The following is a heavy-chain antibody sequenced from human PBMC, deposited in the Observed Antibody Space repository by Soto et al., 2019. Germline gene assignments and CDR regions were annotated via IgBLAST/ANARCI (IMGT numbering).Heavy chain of an antibody. Sequence: EVQLLESGGDSVQPGGSLRLSCVASGFTFGSFAMTWVRRAPGKGLEWVSAISGSGGATYYANAVKGRFTISRDNSNNTVYLQLNRLRVDDAAIYYCAKGLIGGDACYTALDCWGQGVLVTVS. D-gene: IGHD2-21*01. CDR1: GFTFGSFA. J-gene: IGHJ4*02. V-gene: IGHV3-23*01. CDR2: ISGSGGAT. CDR3: AKGLIGGDACYTALDC.